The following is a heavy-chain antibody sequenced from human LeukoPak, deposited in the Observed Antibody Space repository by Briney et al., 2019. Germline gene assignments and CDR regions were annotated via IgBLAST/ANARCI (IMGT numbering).Heavy chain of an antibody. D-gene: IGHD3-22*01. Sequence: PGGSLRLSCAASGFXFSTYNMNWVRQAPGKGLEWVSFITSSSNYLYYADSVKGRFTISRDNAKNSLYLQMTSLRAEDTAVYYCARPSVKYDSSGYQPNPFDYWGQGTLVTVSS. CDR3: ARPSVKYDSSGYQPNPFDY. V-gene: IGHV3-21*01. CDR2: ITSSSNYL. CDR1: GFXFSTYN. J-gene: IGHJ4*02.